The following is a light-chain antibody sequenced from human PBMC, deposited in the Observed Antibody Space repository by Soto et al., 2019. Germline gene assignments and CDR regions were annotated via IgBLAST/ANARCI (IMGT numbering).Light chain of an antibody. Sequence: EIVLTQSPSTLSLSPGERATLSCRASQSVSSSYLAWYQQKPGQAPRLLIYGASSRATGIPDRFSGSGSGTDFTLTISTLEPEDFAVYYCQQYGSSRITFGQGTRLEIK. CDR1: QSVSSSY. J-gene: IGKJ5*01. CDR2: GAS. V-gene: IGKV3-20*01. CDR3: QQYGSSRIT.